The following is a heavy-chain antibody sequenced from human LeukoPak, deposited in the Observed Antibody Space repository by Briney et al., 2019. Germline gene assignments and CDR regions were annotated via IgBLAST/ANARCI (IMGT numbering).Heavy chain of an antibody. J-gene: IGHJ4*02. V-gene: IGHV3-21*01. Sequence: GGSLRLSCAASGFTFSSYSMNWVRQAPGKGLEWVSSISSSSSYIYYADSVKGRSTISRDNAKNSLYLQMNSLRAEDTAVYYCARDEREYSSSSGDYWGQGTLVTVSS. CDR1: GFTFSSYS. CDR3: ARDEREYSSSSGDY. D-gene: IGHD6-6*01. CDR2: ISSSSSYI.